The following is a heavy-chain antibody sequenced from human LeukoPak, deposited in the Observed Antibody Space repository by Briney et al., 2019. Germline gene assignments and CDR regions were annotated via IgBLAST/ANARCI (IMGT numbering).Heavy chain of an antibody. CDR2: IRYDGSNK. D-gene: IGHD3-22*01. Sequence: PGGSLRLSCAASGFTFISYSIHWVRQAPGKGLEWVAFIRYDGSNKYYADSVKGRFTISRDNSKNTLYLQMNSLRAADTAVYYCAKDPTHYRVWDDYDSTVLSYWGQGTLVTVSS. V-gene: IGHV3-30*02. CDR3: AKDPTHYRVWDDYDSTVLSY. J-gene: IGHJ4*02. CDR1: GFTFISYS.